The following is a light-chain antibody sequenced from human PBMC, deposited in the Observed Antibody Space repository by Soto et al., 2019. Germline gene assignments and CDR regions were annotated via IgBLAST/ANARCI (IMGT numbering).Light chain of an antibody. CDR1: RSDVGSYNS. V-gene: IGLV2-23*02. Sequence: QSALTQPASVSGSLGQSITISCTGTRSDVGSYNSVSWYQQYPGKAPRVMIFEVTKRPSGISNRFSGSKSGNTASLTISGLQAEDEADYFCFSYAGSSTWVFGGGTKVTVL. J-gene: IGLJ3*02. CDR2: EVT. CDR3: FSYAGSSTWV.